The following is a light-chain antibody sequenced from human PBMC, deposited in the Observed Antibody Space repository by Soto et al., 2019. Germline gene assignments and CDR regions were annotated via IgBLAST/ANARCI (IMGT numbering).Light chain of an antibody. V-gene: IGLV2-14*01. CDR1: SGDVGHYNY. CDR2: EVS. Sequence: QSALTQPASVSGSPGQSITISCTGSSGDVGHYNYVSWYQQHPGKAPKLMIYEVSNRPSGVSNRFSGSKSGNTASLIISGLQAEDEADYYCTSYTTSRIWVFGGGNMVTVL. CDR3: TSYTTSRIWV. J-gene: IGLJ3*02.